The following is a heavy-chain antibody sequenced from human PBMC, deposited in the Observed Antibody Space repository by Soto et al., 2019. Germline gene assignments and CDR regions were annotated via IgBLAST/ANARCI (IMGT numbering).Heavy chain of an antibody. V-gene: IGHV3-23*01. J-gene: IGHJ4*02. CDR3: AKGKSYSSSSFDY. Sequence: GGSLRLSCAASGFTFSSYAMSWVRQVPGKGLEWVSAISGSGGSTYYADSVKGRFTISRDNSKNTLYLQMNSLRAEDTAVYYCAKGKSYSSSSFDYWGQGTLVTVSS. CDR1: GFTFSSYA. CDR2: ISGSGGST. D-gene: IGHD6-6*01.